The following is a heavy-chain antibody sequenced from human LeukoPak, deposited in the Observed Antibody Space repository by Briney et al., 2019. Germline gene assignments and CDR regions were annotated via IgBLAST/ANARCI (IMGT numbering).Heavy chain of an antibody. CDR1: GGTSSSYA. Sequence: GASVKVSCKASGGTSSSYAISWVRQAPGQGLEWMGRIIPILGIANYAQKFQGRVTITADKSTSTAYMELSSLRSEDTAVYYCARAPYYDILTGYPVWYFDLWGRGTLVTVSS. CDR2: IIPILGIA. J-gene: IGHJ2*01. D-gene: IGHD3-9*01. V-gene: IGHV1-69*04. CDR3: ARAPYYDILTGYPVWYFDL.